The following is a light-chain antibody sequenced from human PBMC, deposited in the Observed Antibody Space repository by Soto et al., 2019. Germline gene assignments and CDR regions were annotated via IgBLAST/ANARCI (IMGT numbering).Light chain of an antibody. V-gene: IGKV3-20*01. CDR2: GAS. Sequence: EIVLTQSPGTLSLSPGERATLSCRASQSVSSSYLAGYQQKPGQAPRLLIYGASSRATGIPDRFSGSWSGTGFTLTISRLEPEDFAVYYCHQYGSLPYTFGQGTKLEIK. CDR1: QSVSSSY. J-gene: IGKJ2*01. CDR3: HQYGSLPYT.